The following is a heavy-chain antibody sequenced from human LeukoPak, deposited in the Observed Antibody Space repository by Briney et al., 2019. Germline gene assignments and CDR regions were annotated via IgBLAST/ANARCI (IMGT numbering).Heavy chain of an antibody. V-gene: IGHV3-23*01. CDR3: AKESAAGTTRHFDY. Sequence: GGSLRLSCAASGFTFSSYSMNWVRQAPGKGLEWVSSSGGMTSYADSARGRFTISRDNSKNTLYLEMSSLRAEDTALYYCAKESAAGTTRHFDYWGQGTLVTVSS. D-gene: IGHD6-13*01. CDR2: SSSGGMT. J-gene: IGHJ4*02. CDR1: GFTFSSYS.